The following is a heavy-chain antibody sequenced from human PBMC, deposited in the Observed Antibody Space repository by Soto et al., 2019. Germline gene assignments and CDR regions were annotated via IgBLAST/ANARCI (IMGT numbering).Heavy chain of an antibody. CDR1: GYTFTGYY. J-gene: IGHJ6*02. D-gene: IGHD2-2*01. V-gene: IGHV1-2*04. CDR3: ARGGYCSSTSCFPYYYYGMDV. Sequence: ASVKVSCMASGYTFTGYYMHWVRQAPGQGLEWMGWINPNSGGTNYAQKFQGWVTMTRDTSISTAYMELSRLRSDDTAVYYCARGGYCSSTSCFPYYYYGMDVWGQGTTVTAP. CDR2: INPNSGGT.